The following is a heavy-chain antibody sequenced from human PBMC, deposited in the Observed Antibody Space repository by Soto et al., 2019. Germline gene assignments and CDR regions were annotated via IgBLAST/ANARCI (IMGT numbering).Heavy chain of an antibody. J-gene: IGHJ4*02. CDR3: ARLDLTYYFDY. Sequence: ASETLSLTCSVSGGSVSIVNDYWSWIRQPPGKGLEWIGYIYHSGITNYNPSLKSRVTISLDTSKNQCSLTLTSVTAADTAVYYCARLDLTYYFDYWGQGTPVTVSS. D-gene: IGHD3-16*01. V-gene: IGHV4-61*01. CDR2: IYHSGIT. CDR1: GGSVSIVNDY.